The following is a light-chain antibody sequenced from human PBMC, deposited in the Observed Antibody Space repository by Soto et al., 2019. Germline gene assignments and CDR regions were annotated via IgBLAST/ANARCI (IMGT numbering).Light chain of an antibody. CDR3: QQYKSELYT. J-gene: IGKJ2*01. V-gene: IGKV1-5*01. Sequence: DIQMTQSPSTLSASVGDRVTITCRASQSIYTWLAWYQQKPGKAPKFLIFGASILESGVPSRFSGSGSGTDFTLTISSLQPDDFGTYYRQQYKSELYTFGQGTKLEIK. CDR1: QSIYTW. CDR2: GAS.